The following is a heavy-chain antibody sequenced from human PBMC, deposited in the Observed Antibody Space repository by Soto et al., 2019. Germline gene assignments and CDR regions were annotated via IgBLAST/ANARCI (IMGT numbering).Heavy chain of an antibody. CDR1: GFTFSSYS. CDR3: ARDRSGSGSYPPPGFDY. J-gene: IGHJ4*02. D-gene: IGHD3-10*01. CDR2: ISSSSSYI. Sequence: GGSLRLSCAASGFTFSSYSMNWVRQAPGKGLEWVSSISSSSSYIYYADSVKGRFTISRDNAKNSLYLQMNSLRAEDTAVYYCARDRSGSGSYPPPGFDYWGQGTLVTVSS. V-gene: IGHV3-21*01.